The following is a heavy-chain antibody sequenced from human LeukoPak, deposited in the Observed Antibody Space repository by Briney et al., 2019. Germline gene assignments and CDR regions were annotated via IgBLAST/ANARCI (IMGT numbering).Heavy chain of an antibody. V-gene: IGHV3-33*06. J-gene: IGHJ4*02. Sequence: GGSLRLSCAASGFTFSSYGMHWVRQAPGKGLEWVAVIWYDGSNKYYADSVKGRFTISGDNSKNTLCLQMNSLRAEDTAVYYCAKDRGRGYSYGYFDYWGQGTLVTVSS. CDR2: IWYDGSNK. D-gene: IGHD5-18*01. CDR3: AKDRGRGYSYGYFDY. CDR1: GFTFSSYG.